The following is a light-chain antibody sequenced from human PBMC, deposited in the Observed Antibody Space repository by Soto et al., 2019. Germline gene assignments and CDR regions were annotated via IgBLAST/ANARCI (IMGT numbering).Light chain of an antibody. CDR3: PQSNSCRVT. CDR2: GAS. V-gene: IGKV1-12*01. Sequence: QMTQSPPSVSASVGDRVTITCRASQDVGKWLAWYQQKPGKAPTLLIHGASSLQSGVPPRYSGSGYGTDFTLTISSLQPEDFAPYYCPQSNSCRVTFDQRARLEIK. J-gene: IGKJ5*01. CDR1: QDVGKW.